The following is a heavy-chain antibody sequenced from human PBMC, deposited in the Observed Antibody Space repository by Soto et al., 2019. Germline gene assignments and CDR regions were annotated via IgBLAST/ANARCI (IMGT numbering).Heavy chain of an antibody. D-gene: IGHD2-2*01. CDR1: GFTFSSYA. CDR3: AKVKYCSTTSCTYYYGMDV. Sequence: EEQLLESGGGLEQPGGSLRLPCAASGFTFSSYAMSWARPAPGKGLEWVSSISGSDDTTYYADSVKGRFTISRDNSKSTLYLQMNNLRAEDTAVYYCAKVKYCSTTSCTYYYGMDVWGQGTTVTVSS. CDR2: ISGSDDTT. J-gene: IGHJ6*02. V-gene: IGHV3-23*01.